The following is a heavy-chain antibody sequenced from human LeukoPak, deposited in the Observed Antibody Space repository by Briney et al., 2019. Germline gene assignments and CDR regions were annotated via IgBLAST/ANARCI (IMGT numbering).Heavy chain of an antibody. Sequence: PGGSLRLSCAASGFTFGSFAMHWVRQAPGKGLEWVSSISSSSRHINYADSVKGRFTISRDYGKNSLYLQMNSLRAEDTAVYYCARDRFDDAWYFDLWGRGTLVTVSS. CDR1: GFTFGSFA. J-gene: IGHJ2*01. D-gene: IGHD3-3*01. CDR2: ISSSSRHI. V-gene: IGHV3-21*06. CDR3: ARDRFDDAWYFDL.